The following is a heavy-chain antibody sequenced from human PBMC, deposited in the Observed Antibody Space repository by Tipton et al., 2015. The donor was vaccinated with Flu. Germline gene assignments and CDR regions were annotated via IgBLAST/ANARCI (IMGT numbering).Heavy chain of an antibody. CDR1: GYTFTSSW. V-gene: IGHV5-51*01. D-gene: IGHD2-8*01. J-gene: IGHJ3*02. Sequence: VQLVQSGAEVKKPGESLKISCKGSGYTFTSSWIGWVRQLPGKGLEWMGIIYPADSDTRYGPSFQGQVTISADWSISGAYLQWSSLKASDTAMYHFARQLMGTSDAFDIWGQGTMVTVSS. CDR2: IYPADSDT. CDR3: ARQLMGTSDAFDI.